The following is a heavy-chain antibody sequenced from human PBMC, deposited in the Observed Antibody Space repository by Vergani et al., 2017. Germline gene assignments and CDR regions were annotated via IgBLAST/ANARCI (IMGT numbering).Heavy chain of an antibody. CDR2: SNAGNGNT. CDR1: GYTFTSYA. CDR3: ARDLGNDYYDSSGYYYVSWFDP. V-gene: IGHV1-3*02. D-gene: IGHD3-22*01. Sequence: QVQLVQSGAEVKKPGASVKVSCKASGYTFTSYAMHWVRQAPGQRLEWMGWSNAGNGNTKYSQEFQGRVTITRDTSASTAYMELSSLRSEDMAVYYCARDLGNDYYDSSGYYYVSWFDPWGQGTLVTVSS. J-gene: IGHJ5*02.